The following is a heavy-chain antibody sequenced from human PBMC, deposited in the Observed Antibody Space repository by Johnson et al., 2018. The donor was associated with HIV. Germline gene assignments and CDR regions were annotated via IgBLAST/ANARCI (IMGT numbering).Heavy chain of an antibody. CDR1: GFTFSDHY. CDR3: ARDRRYYGSGSYGGAFDI. CDR2: INWNGGNT. V-gene: IGHV3-20*04. Sequence: VQLVESGGGLVQPGGSLRLSCAASGFTFSDHYMDWVRQAPGKGLEWVSGINWNGGNTGYVDSVKGRFTISRDNAKNSLYLQMNSLRAEDTALYYCARDRRYYGSGSYGGAFDIWGQGTVVTVSS. D-gene: IGHD3-10*01. J-gene: IGHJ3*02.